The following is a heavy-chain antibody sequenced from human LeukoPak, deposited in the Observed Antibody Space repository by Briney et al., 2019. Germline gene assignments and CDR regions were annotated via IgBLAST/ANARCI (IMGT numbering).Heavy chain of an antibody. Sequence: TGGSLRLSCAASGNYWMHWVRQAPGKGLVWVSHINSDGSWTSYADSVKGRFTITRDNSKNTLYLQMNSLRAEDTAVYYCARGGGSCSSTSCLPDYWGQGTLVTVSS. J-gene: IGHJ4*02. D-gene: IGHD2-2*01. CDR1: GNYW. CDR2: INSDGSWT. V-gene: IGHV3-74*01. CDR3: ARGGGSCSSTSCLPDY.